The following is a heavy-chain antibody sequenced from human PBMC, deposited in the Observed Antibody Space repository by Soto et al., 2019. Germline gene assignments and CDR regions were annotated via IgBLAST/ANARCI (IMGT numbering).Heavy chain of an antibody. CDR2: IIPIFGTA. CDR3: ARGAGIVVVPAAMSDYYYGMDV. J-gene: IGHJ6*02. D-gene: IGHD2-2*01. V-gene: IGHV1-69*01. Sequence: QVQLVQSGAEVKKPGSSVKVSCKASGGTFSSYAISWVRQAPGQGLEWMGGIIPIFGTANYAQKFQGRVTITADESTSTAYMELSSLRSEDTAVYYCARGAGIVVVPAAMSDYYYGMDVWGQGTTVTVSS. CDR1: GGTFSSYA.